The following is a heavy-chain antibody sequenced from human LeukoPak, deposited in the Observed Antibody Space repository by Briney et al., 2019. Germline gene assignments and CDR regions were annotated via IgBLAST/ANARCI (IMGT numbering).Heavy chain of an antibody. CDR3: AREAGSGTYRGKYYYYYMDV. CDR1: GFTFSSFW. CDR2: IRQDGSEK. D-gene: IGHD3-10*01. J-gene: IGHJ6*03. Sequence: GGSLRLSCAASGFTFSSFWMNWVRQAPGKGLEWVASIRQDGSEKYYVDSVKGRFTTSRDNAKNSLFLQMNSLRAEDTAVYYCAREAGSGTYRGKYYYYYMDVWGKGTTVTVSS. V-gene: IGHV3-7*01.